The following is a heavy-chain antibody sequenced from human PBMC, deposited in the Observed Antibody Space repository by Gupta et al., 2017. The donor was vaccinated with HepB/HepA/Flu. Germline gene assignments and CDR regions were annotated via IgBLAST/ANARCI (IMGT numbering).Heavy chain of an antibody. CDR1: GFTLSSFL. Sequence: EVHLAESGGGLVKPGGSLRLSCAASGFTLSSFLVNWVRQAPGKGLEWVSSISSSRSASSKYYADSLEGRFTISRDDAKNSLYLQIDSLRAEDTALYYCAVMSMGNGFDVWGRGTKVSVSS. CDR2: ISSSRSASSK. D-gene: IGHD1-26*01. V-gene: IGHV3-21*01. J-gene: IGHJ6*02. CDR3: AVMSMGNGFDV.